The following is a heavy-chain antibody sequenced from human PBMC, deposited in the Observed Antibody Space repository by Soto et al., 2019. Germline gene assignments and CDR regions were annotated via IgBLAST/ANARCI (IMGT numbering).Heavy chain of an antibody. CDR2: ISYDGSNK. Sequence: QVQLVESGGVVVQPGRSLRLSCAASGFTFSSYGMHWVRQAPGKGLEWVAVISYDGSNKYYADSVKGRFTISRDNSKNTLYLQMNSLRAEDTAVYYCAKLYSSSWFFDYWGQGTLVTVSS. CDR1: GFTFSSYG. V-gene: IGHV3-30*18. D-gene: IGHD6-13*01. J-gene: IGHJ4*02. CDR3: AKLYSSSWFFDY.